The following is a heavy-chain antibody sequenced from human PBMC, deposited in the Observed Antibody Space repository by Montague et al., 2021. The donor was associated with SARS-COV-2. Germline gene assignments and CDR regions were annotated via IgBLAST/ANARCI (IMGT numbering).Heavy chain of an antibody. D-gene: IGHD5-18*01. CDR3: ARDTVMAPGWFDP. CDR2: TSAYNGYT. CDR1: GYTFSSYG. Sequence: SVKVSCKASGYTFSSYGISWVRQAPGQGLEWMGWTSAYNGYTNYAQKLQGRDTMTTDTSTSTAHMELRSLRSDDTAVYYCARDTVMAPGWFDPWGQGTLVTVSS. J-gene: IGHJ5*02. V-gene: IGHV1-18*01.